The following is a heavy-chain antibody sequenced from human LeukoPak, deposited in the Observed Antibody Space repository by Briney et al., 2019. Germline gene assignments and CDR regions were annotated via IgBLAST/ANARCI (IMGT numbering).Heavy chain of an antibody. CDR1: GFTFSSYD. Sequence: GESLRLSCAASGFTFSSYDMLWVRRATDKALEGVAFMQYDGNIKYYAPYEKGRFTISRDNYKNTLYLQMDSLRADDTSVYFCARDSSRHQLYYVDYWGRGTLVTVSS. CDR3: ARDSSRHQLYYVDY. D-gene: IGHD6-6*01. J-gene: IGHJ4*02. V-gene: IGHV3-30*02. CDR2: MQYDGNIK.